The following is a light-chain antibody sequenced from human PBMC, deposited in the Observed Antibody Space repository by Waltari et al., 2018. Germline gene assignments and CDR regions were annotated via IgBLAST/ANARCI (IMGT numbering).Light chain of an antibody. CDR1: TGDVGAYNY. CDR3: CSLTSSRTVI. V-gene: IGLV2-14*03. J-gene: IGLJ2*01. CDR2: DVA. Sequence: QSALTQPASVSESPGQSITISCTGTTGDVGAYNYVPWYQQLPGKAPKLLIYDVANRPSGVSDRFSGSKSGHTASLIISGLQAEDEADYYCCSLTSSRTVIFGGGTKLTVL.